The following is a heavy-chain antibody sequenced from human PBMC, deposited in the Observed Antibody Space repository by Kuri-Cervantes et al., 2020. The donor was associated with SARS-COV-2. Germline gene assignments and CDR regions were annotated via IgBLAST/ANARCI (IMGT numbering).Heavy chain of an antibody. CDR2: MNPNSGNT. Sequence: ASVKVSCKASGYTFTSYDINWVRQATGQGLEWMGWMNPNSGNTGYAQKFQGRVTITGNTSISTAYMELSSLRSEDTAVYYCARGRRITIFGRVYYYYYMDVWGKGTTVTVSS. J-gene: IGHJ6*03. V-gene: IGHV1-8*03. D-gene: IGHD3-3*01. CDR1: GYTFTSYD. CDR3: ARGRRITIFGRVYYYYYMDV.